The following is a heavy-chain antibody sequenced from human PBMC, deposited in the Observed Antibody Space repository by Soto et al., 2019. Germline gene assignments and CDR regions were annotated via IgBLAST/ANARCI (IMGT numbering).Heavy chain of an antibody. CDR1: GGSISSYY. CDR2: IYYSGSS. J-gene: IGHJ2*01. Sequence: SETLSLTCTVSGGSISSYYWSWIRQPPGKGLEWIAYIYYSGSSNYNPSLESRVTVSVDTSKNQFSLQLNSVTAADTAMYYCARGAPYSDTSAYYWYFDLWGRGTLVTVSS. D-gene: IGHD3-22*01. V-gene: IGHV4-59*01. CDR3: ARGAPYSDTSAYYWYFDL.